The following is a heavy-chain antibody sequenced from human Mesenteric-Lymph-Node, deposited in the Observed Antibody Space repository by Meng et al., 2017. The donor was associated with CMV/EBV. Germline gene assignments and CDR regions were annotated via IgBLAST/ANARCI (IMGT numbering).Heavy chain of an antibody. CDR3: VREIIPNGFWGGWFDR. CDR2: FYIGGDT. V-gene: IGHV3-53*01. Sequence: GGSLRLSCAASGLTVSSNYMSWVRQAPGKGPGWVSVFYIGGDTYYADSVKGRFTISRDSSRNTLYLHMDDLRVDDTAVYYCVREIIPNGFWGGWFDRWGQGTLVTVSS. CDR1: GLTVSSNY. J-gene: IGHJ5*02. D-gene: IGHD3/OR15-3a*01.